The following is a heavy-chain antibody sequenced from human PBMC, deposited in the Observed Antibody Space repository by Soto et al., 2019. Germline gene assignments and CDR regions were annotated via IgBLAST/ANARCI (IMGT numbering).Heavy chain of an antibody. CDR2: ISGSGGST. CDR1: GFTFSSYA. V-gene: IGHV3-23*01. J-gene: IGHJ4*02. CDR3: AKGVYGDTGRFYDS. Sequence: EVNLLESGGGLVQPGGSLRLSCAASGFTFSSYAMTWVRQAPGKGLEWVSVISGSGGSTYYADSVKGRFTISRDNSKSTLYLQMNSLRAEDTAVYNCAKGVYGDTGRFYDSWGQGTLVTVSS. D-gene: IGHD4-17*01.